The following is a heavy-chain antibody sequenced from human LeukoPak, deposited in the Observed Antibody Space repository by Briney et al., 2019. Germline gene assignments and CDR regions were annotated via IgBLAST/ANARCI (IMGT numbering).Heavy chain of an antibody. Sequence: GGSLRVSCAASGLTVSSNYMSWVRQSPGKGPEWVSIIVSGGTTYYTDSVKGRFTISRDNSKNTLYLQMNSLRAEDTALYYCARTIVGAAHDAFDIWGLGTMVTVFS. D-gene: IGHD1-26*01. J-gene: IGHJ3*02. CDR3: ARTIVGAAHDAFDI. CDR2: IVSGGTT. V-gene: IGHV3-66*01. CDR1: GLTVSSNY.